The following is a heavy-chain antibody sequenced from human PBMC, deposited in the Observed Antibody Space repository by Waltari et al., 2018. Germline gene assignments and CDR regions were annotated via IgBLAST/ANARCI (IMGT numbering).Heavy chain of an antibody. J-gene: IGHJ6*03. CDR3: AKGGGDYTQRDYYYYYYMDV. D-gene: IGHD4-17*01. CDR1: GFTFSSYG. Sequence: QVQLVESGGGVVQPGRSLRLSCAASGFTFSSYGMHWVRQAPGKGLGWVAVIWYDGSNKYYADSVKGRFTISRDNSKNTLYLQMNSLRAEDTAVYYCAKGGGDYTQRDYYYYYYMDVWGKGTTVTVSS. V-gene: IGHV3-30*18. CDR2: IWYDGSNK.